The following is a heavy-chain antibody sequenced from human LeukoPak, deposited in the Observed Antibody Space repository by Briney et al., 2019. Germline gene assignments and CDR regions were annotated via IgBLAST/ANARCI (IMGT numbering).Heavy chain of an antibody. Sequence: SETLSLTCGVSSEFFSGYYWGWIRQPPGKGLEWIGDINDGGTTKYNPTLKSRVTISIDSSKRQFSLKVKSVTAADTAVYYCARLPLGAFGEVLNFDYWGQGTPVTVSS. V-gene: IGHV4-34*01. CDR3: ARLPLGAFGEVLNFDY. D-gene: IGHD3-10*01. CDR2: INDGGTT. J-gene: IGHJ4*02. CDR1: SEFFSGYY.